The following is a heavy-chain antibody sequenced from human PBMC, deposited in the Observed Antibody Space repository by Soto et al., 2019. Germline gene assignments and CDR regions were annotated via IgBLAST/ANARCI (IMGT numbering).Heavy chain of an antibody. J-gene: IGHJ4*02. V-gene: IGHV3-33*01. CDR1: GFTFSSYG. CDR3: ARDGGGY. CDR2: LWYDGSNK. D-gene: IGHD3-16*01. Sequence: QVQLVESGGGVVQPGRSLRLSCAASGFTFSSYGMHWVRQAPGKGLEWVAVLWYDGSNKYYADSVKGRFTISRDNSKNTMYLQMNFLRAEAPAVYYCARDGGGYWGKGTLVTVSS.